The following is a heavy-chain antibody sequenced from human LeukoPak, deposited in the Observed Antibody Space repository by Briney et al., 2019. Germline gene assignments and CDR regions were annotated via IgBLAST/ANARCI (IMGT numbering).Heavy chain of an antibody. J-gene: IGHJ4*02. V-gene: IGHV4-39*01. CDR3: ARLGAAGSPSVDY. CDR1: GGSISSSTYY. D-gene: IGHD6-13*01. CDR2: IYYSGTT. Sequence: PSETLSLTCSVSGGSISSSTYYWGWIRQPPGKGLEWIGSIYYSGTTYYNPSLKSRVTISVDTSKNQFSLSLTSVTAADTAVYYCARLGAAGSPSVDYWGQGTLVTVSS.